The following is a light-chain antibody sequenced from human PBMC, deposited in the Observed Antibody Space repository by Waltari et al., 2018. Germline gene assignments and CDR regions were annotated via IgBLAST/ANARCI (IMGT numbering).Light chain of an antibody. J-gene: IGKJ5*01. CDR1: QSVSSK. CDR2: GAS. Sequence: EIVMTQSPATLSVPPGERATLSCRASQSVSSKLTWYQQKPGQAPRLLIYGASTRATGIPARFSGSGSGTDFTLTISSLQSEDFAVYYCQQYYNWPPVTFGQGTRLEIK. V-gene: IGKV3-15*01. CDR3: QQYYNWPPVT.